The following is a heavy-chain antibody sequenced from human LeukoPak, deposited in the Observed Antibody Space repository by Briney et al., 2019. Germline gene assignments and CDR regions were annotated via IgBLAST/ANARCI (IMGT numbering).Heavy chain of an antibody. D-gene: IGHD5-12*01. V-gene: IGHV1-46*01. CDR2: INPSGGST. Sequence: ASVKVSCKASRYSFTNYYIYWVRQAPGQGLEWMGIINPSGGSTSYAQKFQGRVTMTRDTSTSTVHMELSSLRSEDTAVYYCARGPYVDIVATLDYWGQGTLVTVSS. J-gene: IGHJ4*02. CDR3: ARGPYVDIVATLDY. CDR1: RYSFTNYY.